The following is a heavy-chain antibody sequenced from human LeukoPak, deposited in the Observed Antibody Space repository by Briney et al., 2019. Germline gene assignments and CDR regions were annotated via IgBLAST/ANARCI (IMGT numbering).Heavy chain of an antibody. Sequence: GGSLRLSCAASGSSLSGYGMHWVRQAPGKGLEWVAFIRYDGSNTYHADSVKGRFTVSRDNSKNTLYLQMNSLRVGDAAVYHCAIQCGGNCGGDHWGQGTLVIVSS. CDR1: GSSLSGYG. D-gene: IGHD2-21*02. V-gene: IGHV3-30*02. CDR2: IRYDGSNT. J-gene: IGHJ4*02. CDR3: AIQCGGNCGGDH.